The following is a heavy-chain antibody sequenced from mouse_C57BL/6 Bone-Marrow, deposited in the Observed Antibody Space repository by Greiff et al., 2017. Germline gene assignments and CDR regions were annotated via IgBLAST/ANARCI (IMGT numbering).Heavy chain of an antibody. V-gene: IGHV1-59*01. CDR1: GYTFTSYW. CDR2: IDPSDSYT. J-gene: IGHJ2*01. D-gene: IGHD2-4*01. Sequence: VQLQQPGAELVRPGTSVKLSCKSSGYTFTSYWMHWVKQRPGQGLEWIGVIDPSDSYTNYNQKFKGKATLTVDTSSSTAYMQPSSLTSEDSAVYYCARWDDYGGWGQGTTLTVSS. CDR3: ARWDDYGG.